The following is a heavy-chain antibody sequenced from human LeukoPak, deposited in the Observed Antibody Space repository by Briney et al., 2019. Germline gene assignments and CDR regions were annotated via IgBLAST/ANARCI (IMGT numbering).Heavy chain of an antibody. J-gene: IGHJ6*04. CDR2: IISSSSTI. Sequence: GGSLRLSCAASGFTFSSYEMNWVGQAPGKGLEWVSYIISSSSTIYNTASVKGRFTISRDNAKNSVYLQMNSLRAEETAVYYCAELGITMIGGVWGKGTTVTISS. V-gene: IGHV3-48*03. CDR1: GFTFSSYE. CDR3: AELGITMIGGV. D-gene: IGHD3-10*02.